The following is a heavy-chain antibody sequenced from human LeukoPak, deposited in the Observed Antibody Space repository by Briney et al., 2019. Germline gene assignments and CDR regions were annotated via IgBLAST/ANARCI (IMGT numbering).Heavy chain of an antibody. V-gene: IGHV3-48*03. Sequence: PGGSLRLSCGASGFTFSSYEMNWVRQAPGKGLEWVSYISSSGSIIYYADSVKGRFTISSDNAKNSLYLQMNSMRAEDTAVYYCAREGAVRGYYFDYWGQGTLVTVSS. D-gene: IGHD1-26*01. CDR3: AREGAVRGYYFDY. CDR2: ISSSGSII. J-gene: IGHJ4*02. CDR1: GFTFSSYE.